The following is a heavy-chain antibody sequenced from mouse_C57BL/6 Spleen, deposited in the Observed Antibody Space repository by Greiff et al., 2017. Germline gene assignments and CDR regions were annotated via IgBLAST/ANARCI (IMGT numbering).Heavy chain of an antibody. CDR3: TSHYGNYLYFDV. V-gene: IGHV14-4*01. CDR2: IDPENGDT. CDR1: GFNIKDDY. Sequence: VQLKESGAELVRPGASVKLSCTASGFNIKDDYMHWVKQRPEQGLEWIGWIDPENGDTEYASKFQGKATITADKSSNTAYLQLSSLTSEDTAVYYCTSHYGNYLYFDVWGTGTTVTVSS. J-gene: IGHJ1*03. D-gene: IGHD2-1*01.